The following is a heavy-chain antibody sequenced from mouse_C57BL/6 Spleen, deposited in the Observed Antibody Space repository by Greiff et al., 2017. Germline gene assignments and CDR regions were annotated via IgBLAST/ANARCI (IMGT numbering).Heavy chain of an antibody. V-gene: IGHV1-80*01. J-gene: IGHJ2*01. CDR1: GYAFSSYW. Sequence: VKLMESGAELVKPGASVKISCKASGYAFSSYWMNWVKQRPGKGLEWIGQIYPGDGDNNYNGKFKGKATLTAYTSSSTAYMRLSCLTSEDSAVYFCAAHSSGYPSFDYWGQGTTLTVSS. CDR3: AAHSSGYPSFDY. D-gene: IGHD3-2*02. CDR2: IYPGDGDN.